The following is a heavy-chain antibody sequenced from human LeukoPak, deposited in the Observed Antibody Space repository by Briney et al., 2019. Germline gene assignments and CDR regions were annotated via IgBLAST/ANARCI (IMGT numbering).Heavy chain of an antibody. Sequence: GGCLRLSCAASGFTVSSNYMSWVRQAPGKGLEWVSVIYSGGSTYYADSVKGRFTISRDNSKNTLYLQMNSLRAEDTAVYYCAKGTYYDILTGYYREESVDYWGQGTLVTVSS. CDR3: AKGTYYDILTGYYREESVDY. CDR1: GFTVSSNY. J-gene: IGHJ4*02. D-gene: IGHD3-9*01. CDR2: IYSGGST. V-gene: IGHV3-53*01.